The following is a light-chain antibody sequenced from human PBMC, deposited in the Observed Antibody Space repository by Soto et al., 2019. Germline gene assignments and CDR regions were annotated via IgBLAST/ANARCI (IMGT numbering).Light chain of an antibody. CDR3: CSYAGSYPYV. J-gene: IGLJ1*01. CDR1: SSDVGGYNY. CDR2: DVS. Sequence: QSALTQPRSVSGSPGQSVTISCTGTSSDVGGYNYVSWYQQHPGKAPKLMIYDVSKRPSGVPDRFSGSKSGNTAYLTISGRQAEDEADYYCCSYAGSYPYVFGTGTKLTV. V-gene: IGLV2-11*01.